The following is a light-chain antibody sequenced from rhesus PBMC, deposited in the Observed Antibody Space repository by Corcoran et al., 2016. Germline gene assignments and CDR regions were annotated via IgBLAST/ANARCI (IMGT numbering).Light chain of an antibody. Sequence: DIQMTQSPSSLSASVGDRVTVTCRASQGINKELSWYQQKPGKAPTLLIYAASSLQSGVSSRFSGNGAGTDYTLTISSLQPEDVATFYGRQDHTTPWTFGHGTKGEIK. CDR3: RQDHTTPWT. CDR1: QGINKE. V-gene: IGKV1-94*01. J-gene: IGKJ1*01. CDR2: AAS.